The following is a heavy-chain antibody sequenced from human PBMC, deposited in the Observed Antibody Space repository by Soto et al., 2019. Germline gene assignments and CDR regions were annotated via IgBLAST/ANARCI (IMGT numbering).Heavy chain of an antibody. V-gene: IGHV4-34*01. CDR3: ARPREQWQFDAFDI. D-gene: IGHD6-19*01. Sequence: SETLSLTCAVYGGSLSDYYWSWIRQPAGRGLEWIGEINHSGRANHIPSLKSRVTISVDPSKNQFSLKLTSVTAPDTAVYYCARPREQWQFDAFDIWGRGTMVTV. CDR1: GGSLSDYY. J-gene: IGHJ3*02. CDR2: INHSGRA.